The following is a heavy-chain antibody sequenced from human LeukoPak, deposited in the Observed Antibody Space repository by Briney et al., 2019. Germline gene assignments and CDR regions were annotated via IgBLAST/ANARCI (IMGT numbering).Heavy chain of an antibody. CDR3: AKWYYFDY. CDR2: ISGSGNT. J-gene: IGHJ4*02. CDR1: GFTFSNYV. Sequence: PGGSLRLSCAASGFTFSNYVMNWVRQAPGKGLEWVSAISGSGNTYYADSVKGRFTISRDNSKNTLYLQMNSLRAEDTAVYYCAKWYYFDYWGQGTLVTVSS. V-gene: IGHV3-23*01.